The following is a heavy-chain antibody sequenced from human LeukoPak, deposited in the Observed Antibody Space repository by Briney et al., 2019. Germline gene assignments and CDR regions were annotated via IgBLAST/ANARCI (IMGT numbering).Heavy chain of an antibody. CDR3: ASSRGWYGFDY. V-gene: IGHV3-33*01. J-gene: IGHJ4*02. CDR2: IWYDGSNK. Sequence: GRSLRLSCAASGFTFSSYGMHWVRQAPGKGLEWVAVIWYDGSNKYYADSVKGRFTISRDNSKNTLYLQMNSLRAEDTAVYYCASSRGWYGFDYWGQGTLATVSS. D-gene: IGHD6-19*01. CDR1: GFTFSSYG.